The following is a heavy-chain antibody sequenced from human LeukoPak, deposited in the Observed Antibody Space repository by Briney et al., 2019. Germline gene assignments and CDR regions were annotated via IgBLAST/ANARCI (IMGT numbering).Heavy chain of an antibody. J-gene: IGHJ4*02. CDR2: ISYDGSNK. CDR1: GFTFSSYG. CDR3: VKDLVVVPGLVNYFDY. D-gene: IGHD2-2*01. Sequence: PGGSLRLSCAGSGFTFSSYGMHWVRQAPGKGLEWVAVISYDGSNKYYADSVKGRFTISRDNPKNTLSLQMNSLRVEDTAVYYCVKDLVVVPGLVNYFDYWGQGTLVTVSS. V-gene: IGHV3-30*18.